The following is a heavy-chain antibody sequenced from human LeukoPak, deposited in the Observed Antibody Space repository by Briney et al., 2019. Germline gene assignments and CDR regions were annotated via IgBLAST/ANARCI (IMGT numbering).Heavy chain of an antibody. CDR2: INHSGST. D-gene: IGHD5-12*01. CDR1: GGSFSGYY. V-gene: IGHV4-34*01. J-gene: IGHJ4*02. Sequence: KPSETLSLTCAVYGGSFSGYYWSWIRQPPGKGLEWIGEINHSGSTNYNPSLKSRVTISVDTSKNQFSLKLSSATAADTAVYYCARLIVATTKRMFRFDYWGQGTLVTVSS. CDR3: ARLIVATTKRMFRFDY.